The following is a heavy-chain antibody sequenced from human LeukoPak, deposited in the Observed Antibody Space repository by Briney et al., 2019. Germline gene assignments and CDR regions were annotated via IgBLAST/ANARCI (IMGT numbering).Heavy chain of an antibody. CDR1: GFTFADFA. J-gene: IGHJ4*02. CDR2: VSWNSGTI. V-gene: IGHV3-9*03. Sequence: GGSLRLSCVASGFTFADFAMHWVRQAPGKGREWVSGVSWNSGTIGYADSVKGRFTISRDNAKNSLYLQMNSLGAEDMALYYCAKARSGWYTVGFDYWGQGTLVTVSS. CDR3: AKARSGWYTVGFDY. D-gene: IGHD6-19*01.